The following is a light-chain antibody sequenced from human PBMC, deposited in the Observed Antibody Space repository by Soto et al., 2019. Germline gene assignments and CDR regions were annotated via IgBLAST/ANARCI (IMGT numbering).Light chain of an antibody. Sequence: QSVLTQPPSVSGAPGQRVTISCTGSSSNIGAGYDVHWYKQLPGTAPKLLIYDNSNRPSGVPDRFSGSKSGSSASLAITGLQDDDEADYYCQSYDCSLSKRVFGGGTKLTVL. V-gene: IGLV1-40*01. CDR2: DNS. J-gene: IGLJ2*01. CDR1: SSNIGAGYD. CDR3: QSYDCSLSKRV.